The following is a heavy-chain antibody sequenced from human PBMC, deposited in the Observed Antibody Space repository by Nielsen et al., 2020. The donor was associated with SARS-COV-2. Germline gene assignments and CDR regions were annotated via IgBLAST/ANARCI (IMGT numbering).Heavy chain of an antibody. D-gene: IGHD3-10*01. V-gene: IGHV3-7*05. CDR1: GLIFSSSW. J-gene: IGHJ4*02. Sequence: GESLKISCAASGLIFSSSWMVWVRQAPGKGLEWVANINEDGSVVNYVDSVKGRFTISRDNAGKSLYLQMNSLRAEDTAVYYCAKGVEGYGSGSYPFDYWGQGTLVTVSS. CDR3: AKGVEGYGSGSYPFDY. CDR2: INEDGSVV.